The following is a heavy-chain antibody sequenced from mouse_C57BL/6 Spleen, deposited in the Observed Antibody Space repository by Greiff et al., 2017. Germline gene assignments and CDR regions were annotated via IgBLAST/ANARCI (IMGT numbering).Heavy chain of an antibody. CDR2: IYPGDGDT. CDR1: GYAFSSYW. J-gene: IGHJ2*01. Sequence: QVQLQQSGAELVKPGASVKISCKASGYAFSSYWMNWVKQRPGKGLEWIGQIYPGDGDTNYNGKFKGKATLTADKSSSTASMQLSSLTSEDSAVYFCARSLYDYGYFDYWGQGTTLTVSS. CDR3: ARSLYDYGYFDY. D-gene: IGHD2-4*01. V-gene: IGHV1-80*01.